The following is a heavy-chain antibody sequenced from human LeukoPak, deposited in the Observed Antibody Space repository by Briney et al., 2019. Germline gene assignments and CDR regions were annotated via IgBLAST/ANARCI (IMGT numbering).Heavy chain of an antibody. CDR2: ISWNSDLI. D-gene: IGHD3-22*01. CDR3: TKSPSFTLGGGYLDS. V-gene: IGHV3-9*03. Sequence: GGSLRLSCVGSEFMFDVLHWVRQAPGKDLEWVSGISWNSDLIGYADSVKGRFTISRDNDRNTVYLQMNGLRLEDMAFYYCTKSPSFTLGGGYLDSWGQGILVTVSS. CDR1: EFMFDV. J-gene: IGHJ4*02.